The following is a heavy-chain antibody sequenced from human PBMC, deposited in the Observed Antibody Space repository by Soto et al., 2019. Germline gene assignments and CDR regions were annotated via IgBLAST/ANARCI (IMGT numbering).Heavy chain of an antibody. CDR1: GFTFTNAW. J-gene: IGHJ4*02. Sequence: GGSLSLSCAASGFTFTNAWMTWVRQAPGKGLEWVGRIKIKTDGGTTDYAAPVKGRFSISRDDSKNTLYLQMNSLKSEDTAVYYCATDAYYDTSGYWFWGQGTLVTVSS. CDR2: IKIKTDGGTT. CDR3: ATDAYYDTSGYWF. V-gene: IGHV3-15*01. D-gene: IGHD3-22*01.